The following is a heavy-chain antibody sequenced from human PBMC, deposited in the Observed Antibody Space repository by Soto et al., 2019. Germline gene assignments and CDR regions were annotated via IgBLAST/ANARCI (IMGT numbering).Heavy chain of an antibody. CDR3: ARGTIEDIVVVVAATYDY. D-gene: IGHD2-15*01. V-gene: IGHV3-21*01. CDR1: GFTFSSYS. CDR2: ISSSSSYI. J-gene: IGHJ4*02. Sequence: EVQLVESGGGLVKPGGSLRLSCAASGFTFSSYSMNWVRQAPGKGLEWVSSISSSSSYIYYADSVKGRFTISRDNAKNSLYLQMNSLRAEDTAVYYCARGTIEDIVVVVAATYDYWGQGTLVTVSS.